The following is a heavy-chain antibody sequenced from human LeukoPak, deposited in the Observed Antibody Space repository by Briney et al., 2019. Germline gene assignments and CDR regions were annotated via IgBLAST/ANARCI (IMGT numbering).Heavy chain of an antibody. CDR2: ISSSGGTI. J-gene: IGHJ6*02. Sequence: GGSLRLSCAASGFTFSDYHMSWIRQVPGKGLEWVSYISSSGGTISYADSVKGRFTISRDNAKNSLYLQMNSLRAEDTAVYYCARDGSGWFGELYGMDVWGQGTTVTVSS. CDR3: ARDGSGWFGELYGMDV. CDR1: GFTFSDYH. V-gene: IGHV3-11*01. D-gene: IGHD3-10*01.